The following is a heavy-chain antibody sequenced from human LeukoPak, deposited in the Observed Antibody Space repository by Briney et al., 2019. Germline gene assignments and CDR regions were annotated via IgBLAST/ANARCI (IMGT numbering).Heavy chain of an antibody. CDR2: IYYSGST. CDR3: ARSCRILDIVATIRARLGGNGFDI. CDR1: GGSISSSSYY. V-gene: IGHV4-39*07. J-gene: IGHJ3*02. D-gene: IGHD5-12*01. Sequence: ASETLSLTCTVSGGSISSSSYYWDWIRQPPGKGLEWIGNIYYSGSTYYNPSLKSRVTISVDTSKNQFSLKLSSVTAADKAVYYCARSCRILDIVATIRARLGGNGFDIWGQGTMVTVSS.